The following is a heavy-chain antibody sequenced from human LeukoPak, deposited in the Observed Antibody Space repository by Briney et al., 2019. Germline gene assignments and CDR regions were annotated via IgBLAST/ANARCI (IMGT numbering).Heavy chain of an antibody. J-gene: IGHJ4*02. V-gene: IGHV4-39*01. CDR1: GVSISSSNSY. CDR2: IYYAGNT. CDR3: ARQTGSGLFTLP. Sequence: SETLSLTCTVSGVSISSSNSYWGWIRQPPGKGLEWIGSIYYAGNTYYNASLKSRVTISIDTSKNQISLRLTSVTATDTAMYYCARQTGSGLFTLPGGQGTLVTVSS. D-gene: IGHD3/OR15-3a*01.